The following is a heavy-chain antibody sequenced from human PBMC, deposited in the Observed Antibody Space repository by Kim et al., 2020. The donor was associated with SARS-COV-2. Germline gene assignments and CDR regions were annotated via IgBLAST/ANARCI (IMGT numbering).Heavy chain of an antibody. D-gene: IGHD6-13*01. Sequence: GGSLRLSCAASGFTFSDYYMSWIRQAPGKGLEWVSYISSSSSYTNYADSVKGRFTISRDNAKNSLYLQMNSLRAEDTAVYYCARRLGLAAAVDYWGQGTLVTVSS. CDR2: ISSSSSYT. CDR3: ARRLGLAAAVDY. CDR1: GFTFSDYY. V-gene: IGHV3-11*03. J-gene: IGHJ4*02.